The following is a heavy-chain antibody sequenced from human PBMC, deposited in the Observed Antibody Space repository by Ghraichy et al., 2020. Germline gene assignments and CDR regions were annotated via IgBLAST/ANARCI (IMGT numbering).Heavy chain of an antibody. J-gene: IGHJ4*02. CDR3: ARHVGYISSWSDPHFDY. CDR2: IYPGDFDT. V-gene: IGHV5-51*01. Sequence: GESLNISCEGSGYTFSDYWIGWVRQMPGKGLEWMGIIYPGDFDTRYSPSFQGQVTISADKSINTAYLQWSSLKASDTAMYYCARHVGYISSWSDPHFDYWGQGTLVTVSS. D-gene: IGHD6-13*01. CDR1: GYTFSDYW.